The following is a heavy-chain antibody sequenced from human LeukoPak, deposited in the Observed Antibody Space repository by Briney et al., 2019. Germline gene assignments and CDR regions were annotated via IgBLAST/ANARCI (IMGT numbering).Heavy chain of an antibody. CDR3: VRDTASSTVGVDY. CDR1: GFTFSSYE. CDR2: ISSSGSTI. D-gene: IGHD3-16*01. V-gene: IGHV3-48*03. J-gene: IGHJ4*02. Sequence: GGSLRLSCAASGFTFSSYEMNWVRQAPGKGLEWVSYISSSGSTINYADSVKGRFTISRDNAKNSLYLQMNSLRAEDTAVYYCVRDTASSTVGVDYWGRGTLVSVSS.